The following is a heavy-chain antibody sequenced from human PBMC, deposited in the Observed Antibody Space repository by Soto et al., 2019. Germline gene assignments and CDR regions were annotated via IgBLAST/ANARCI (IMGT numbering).Heavy chain of an antibody. CDR2: INPNSGGT. V-gene: IGHV1-2*04. Sequence: ASVKVSFKASGYTFTGYYMHWVRQAPGQGLEWMGWINPNSGGTNYAQKFQGWVTMTRDTSISTAYMELSRLRSDDTAVYYCARGGYYDSSGYSLDYWGQGTLVTVSS. CDR3: ARGGYYDSSGYSLDY. D-gene: IGHD3-22*01. CDR1: GYTFTGYY. J-gene: IGHJ4*02.